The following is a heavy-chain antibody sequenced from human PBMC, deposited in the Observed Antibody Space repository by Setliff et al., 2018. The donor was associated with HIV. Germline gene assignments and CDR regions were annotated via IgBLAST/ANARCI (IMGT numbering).Heavy chain of an antibody. CDR3: ASRVYYYDSSGYLREEGFDP. CDR1: GGSITRTPYY. J-gene: IGHJ5*02. CDR2: IHHSGTA. Sequence: SETLSLTCTVSGGSITRTPYYWGWIRQPPGKGLEWIGSIHHSGTAYDNPSLKSRVTISVDPSKNQISLKLSSVTAADAAVYYCASRVYYYDSSGYLREEGFDPWGQGTLVTVSS. D-gene: IGHD3-22*01. V-gene: IGHV4-39*01.